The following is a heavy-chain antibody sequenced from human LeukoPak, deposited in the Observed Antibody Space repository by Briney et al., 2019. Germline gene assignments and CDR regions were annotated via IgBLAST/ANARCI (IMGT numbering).Heavy chain of an antibody. CDR3: ASLYSNYYYYYMDV. CDR2: INHSGST. V-gene: IGHV4-34*01. D-gene: IGHD4-11*01. J-gene: IGHJ6*03. CDR1: GGSFSGYY. Sequence: SETLSLTCAVYGGSFSGYYWSWIRQPPGKGLEWIGEINHSGSTNYNPSLKSRVTISVDTSKNQFSLKLSSVTAADTAVYYCASLYSNYYYYYMDVWGKGTTVTVSS.